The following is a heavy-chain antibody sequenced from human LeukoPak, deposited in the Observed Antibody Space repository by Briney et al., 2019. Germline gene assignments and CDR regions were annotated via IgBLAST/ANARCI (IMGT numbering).Heavy chain of an antibody. Sequence: GASVKVSCKVSGYSVTELSMQWVRQAPGKGLGCLGGFDPEEAKMVYAQKFQGRVTMTEDTSTDTAYMELRGLTSEDTAVYYCATRSGDFWSGYVDWGQGTLVAVSS. CDR1: GYSVTELS. V-gene: IGHV1-24*01. J-gene: IGHJ4*02. D-gene: IGHD3-3*01. CDR2: FDPEEAKM. CDR3: ATRSGDFWSGYVD.